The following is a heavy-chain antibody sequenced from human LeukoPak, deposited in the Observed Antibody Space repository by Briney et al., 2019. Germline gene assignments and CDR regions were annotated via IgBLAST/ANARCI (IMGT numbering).Heavy chain of an antibody. CDR1: GGSISSSSYY. CDR3: ARGPPPSSTSSVDY. D-gene: IGHD2-2*01. CDR2: IYYSGST. V-gene: IGHV4-39*07. Sequence: PSETLSLTCTVSGGSISSSSYYWGWIRQPPGKGLEWIGSIYYSGSTYYNPSLKSRVTISVDTSKNQFSLKLSSVTAADTAVYYCARGPPPSSTSSVDYWGQGTLVTVSS. J-gene: IGHJ4*02.